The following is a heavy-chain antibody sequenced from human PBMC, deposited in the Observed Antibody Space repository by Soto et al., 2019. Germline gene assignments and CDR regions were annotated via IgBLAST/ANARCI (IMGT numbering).Heavy chain of an antibody. D-gene: IGHD1-20*01. Sequence: SETLSLTCTVSGVSVSSGDFCWSWIRQPPGKGLEWIGYIFYSGTTYYNPSLKSRVTISVDTSKNQFSLKLSSVTAADTAVYYCVREPYNWNPYFDYWGQGTLVTVSS. CDR1: GVSVSSGDFC. CDR2: IFYSGTT. J-gene: IGHJ4*02. CDR3: VREPYNWNPYFDY. V-gene: IGHV4-30-4*01.